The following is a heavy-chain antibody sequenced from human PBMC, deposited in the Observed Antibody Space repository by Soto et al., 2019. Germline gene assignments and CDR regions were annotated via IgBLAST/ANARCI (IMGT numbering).Heavy chain of an antibody. CDR2: INYVGRT. CDR1: GDSMRAFY. CDR3: TRLNYYDTSGYPYFFDY. V-gene: IGHV4-59*01. Sequence: PSDTLSLTCTVSGDSMRAFYWSWIRQTPGKGLEWIGYINYVGRTSYYSPSLQSRVTISLDSSKNQFSLILSSVTAADTAVYYCTRLNYYDTSGYPYFFDYWGQGAPVTVSS. J-gene: IGHJ4*02. D-gene: IGHD3-22*01.